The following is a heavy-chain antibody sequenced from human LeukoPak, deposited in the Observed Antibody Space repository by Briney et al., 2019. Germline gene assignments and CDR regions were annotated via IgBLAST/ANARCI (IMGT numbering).Heavy chain of an antibody. Sequence: PGGSLRLSCAASGXTFSSYDVSWVPQAPGKGLEWVSTISASGGNTYYAESVKGRFTISRDNSKNTLFLQMNSLRAEDTAVYYCATYARRLDYWGQVTLVTVSS. J-gene: IGHJ4*02. D-gene: IGHD6-6*01. CDR3: ATYARRLDY. V-gene: IGHV3-23*01. CDR1: GXTFSSYD. CDR2: ISASGGNT.